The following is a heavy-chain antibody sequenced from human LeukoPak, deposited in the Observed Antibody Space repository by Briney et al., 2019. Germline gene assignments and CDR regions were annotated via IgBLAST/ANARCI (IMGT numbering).Heavy chain of an antibody. V-gene: IGHV1-8*02. CDR2: MNPNSGNT. Sequence: ASVKVSCKASGYTFTSYDINWVRQATGQGLEWMGWMNPNSGNTGYAQKFQGRVTMTRNTSISTAYMELSSLRSEDTAVYYCAKTSGYSSGWYNWFDPWGQGTLVTVSS. D-gene: IGHD6-19*01. CDR3: AKTSGYSSGWYNWFDP. CDR1: GYTFTSYD. J-gene: IGHJ5*02.